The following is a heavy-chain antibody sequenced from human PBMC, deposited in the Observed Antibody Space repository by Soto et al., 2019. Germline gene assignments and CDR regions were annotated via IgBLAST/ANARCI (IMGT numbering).Heavy chain of an antibody. J-gene: IGHJ4*02. CDR1: GFPVSYGYH. CDR2: IYQSGKT. CDR3: ARLYCSSVSCYNDY. D-gene: IGHD2-2*01. V-gene: IGHV4-38-2*01. Sequence: SETLSLTCGVSGFPVSYGYHWGWIRQPPGKGLEWLGSIYQSGKTYYNPSLKSRLTLSMDTSKNEFSLRLRSVTAADTAVYFCARLYCSSVSCYNDYWGPGGLVTVSS.